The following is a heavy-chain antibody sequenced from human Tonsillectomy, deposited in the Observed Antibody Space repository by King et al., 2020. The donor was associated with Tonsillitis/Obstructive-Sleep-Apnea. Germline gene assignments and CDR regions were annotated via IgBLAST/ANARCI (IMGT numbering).Heavy chain of an antibody. CDR3: AREYFYPSSGYYDY. Sequence: QLQQWGAGLLKPSETLSLTCAVYGGSFSGYYWSWIRQPPGKGPEWIGEINHSGSTNYNASLKSRVTISLDTSKNQFSLNLSSVTAADTAVYYCAREYFYPSSGYYDYWGQGTLVTVSS. J-gene: IGHJ4*02. D-gene: IGHD3-22*01. CDR2: INHSGST. V-gene: IGHV4-34*01. CDR1: GGSFSGYY.